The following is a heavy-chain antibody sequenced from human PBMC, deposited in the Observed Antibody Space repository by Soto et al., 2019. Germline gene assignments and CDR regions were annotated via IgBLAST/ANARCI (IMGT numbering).Heavy chain of an antibody. CDR3: ARDRVGGSYCNWFDP. V-gene: IGHV4-59*01. CDR1: GGSISSYY. D-gene: IGHD1-26*01. Sequence: SETLSLTCTVSGGSISSYYWSWIRQPPGKGLEWIGYIYYSGSTNYNPSLKSRVTISVDTSKNQFSLKLSSVTAADTAVYYCARDRVGGSYCNWFDPWGQGTLVTVSS. J-gene: IGHJ5*02. CDR2: IYYSGST.